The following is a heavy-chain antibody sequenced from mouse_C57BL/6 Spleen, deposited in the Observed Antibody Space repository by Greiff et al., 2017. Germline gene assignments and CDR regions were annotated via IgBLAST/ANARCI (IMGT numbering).Heavy chain of an antibody. CDR1: GYTFTSYW. CDR2: IDPNSGGT. V-gene: IGHV1-72*01. J-gene: IGHJ4*01. Sequence: VQLQQPGAELVKPGASVKLSCKASGYTFTSYWMHWVKQRPGRGLEWIGRIDPNSGGTKYNEKFKSKATLTVDKPSSTAYMQLSSLTSEDSAVYYGAREYYYGRRVPYYAMDYWGQGTSVTVSS. CDR3: AREYYYGRRVPYYAMDY. D-gene: IGHD1-1*01.